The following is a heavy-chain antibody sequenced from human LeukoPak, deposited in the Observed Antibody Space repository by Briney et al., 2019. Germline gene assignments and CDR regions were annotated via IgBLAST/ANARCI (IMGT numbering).Heavy chain of an antibody. V-gene: IGHV4-59*01. CDR3: ARGQAGAHGWFDP. J-gene: IGHJ5*02. CDR1: GGSISSYY. Sequence: SETLSLTCTVSGGSISSYYWSWIRQPPGKGLEWIGSIYYSGSTNYNPSLKSRVTISVDTSKNQFSLKLSSVTAADTAVYYCARGQAGAHGWFDPWGQGTLVTVSS. D-gene: IGHD1-26*01. CDR2: IYYSGST.